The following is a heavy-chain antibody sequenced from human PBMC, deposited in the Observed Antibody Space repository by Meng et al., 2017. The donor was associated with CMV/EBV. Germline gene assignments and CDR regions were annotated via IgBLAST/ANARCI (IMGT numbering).Heavy chain of an antibody. Sequence: FTCDDYGMSWVRHAPGKGLEWVSGINWNGGSTGYADSVKGRFTISRDNAKNSLYLQMNSLRAEDTALYYCARGRSIVVVVAATPFDYWGQGTLVTVSS. CDR3: ARGRSIVVVVAATPFDY. CDR1: FTCDDYG. V-gene: IGHV3-20*03. J-gene: IGHJ4*02. CDR2: INWNGGST. D-gene: IGHD2-15*01.